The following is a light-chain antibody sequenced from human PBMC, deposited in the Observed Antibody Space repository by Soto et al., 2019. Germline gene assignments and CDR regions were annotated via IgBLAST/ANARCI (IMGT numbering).Light chain of an antibody. Sequence: QYVLTQSPSASASLGASVKLTCTLRSGHSNYAIAWHQQQSEKGPRYLMKLNSDGSHSKGDGIPDRFSGSSSGAERYLTISSLQSEDEADYYCQTWGSGIVVFGGGTTLTVL. CDR1: SGHSNYA. CDR3: QTWGSGIVV. CDR2: LNSDGSH. V-gene: IGLV4-69*01. J-gene: IGLJ2*01.